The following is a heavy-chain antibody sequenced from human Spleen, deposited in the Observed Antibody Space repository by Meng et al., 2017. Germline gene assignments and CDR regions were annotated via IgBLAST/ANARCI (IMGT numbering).Heavy chain of an antibody. CDR1: GFTFSSYW. J-gene: IGHJ6*02. D-gene: IGHD1-1*01. CDR2: INSDGSST. CDR3: ARDTPLDTLDYGMDV. Sequence: SCAASGFTFSSYWMHWVRQAPGKGLVWVSRINSDGSSTSHADSVKGRFTISRDNAKNTLYLQMNSLRAEDTAVYYCARDTPLDTLDYGMDVWGQGTTVTVSS. V-gene: IGHV3-74*01.